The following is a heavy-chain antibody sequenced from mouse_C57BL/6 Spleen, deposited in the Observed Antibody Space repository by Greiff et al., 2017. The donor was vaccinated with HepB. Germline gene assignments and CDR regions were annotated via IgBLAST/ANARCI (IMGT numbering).Heavy chain of an antibody. D-gene: IGHD2-4*01. Sequence: QVHVKQSGAELVRPGASVKLSCKASGYTFTDYYINWVKQRPGQGLEWIARIYPGSGNTYYNEKFKGKSTLTAEKSSSTAYMQLSSLTSEDAAVYFCARGGLRRYYAMDYWGQGTSVTVSS. CDR2: IYPGSGNT. CDR3: ARGGLRRYYAMDY. J-gene: IGHJ4*01. V-gene: IGHV1-76*01. CDR1: GYTFTDYY.